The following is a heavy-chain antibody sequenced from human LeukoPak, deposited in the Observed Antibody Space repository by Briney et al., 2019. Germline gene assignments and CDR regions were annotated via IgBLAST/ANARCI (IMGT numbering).Heavy chain of an antibody. V-gene: IGHV3-23*01. Sequence: GGSPRLSCAASGFTFSSYAMSWVRQAPGKGLEWVSAISGSGGSTYYADSVKGRFTISRDNSKNTLYLQMNSLRAEDTAVYYCAKDDYGSGSYQSDYWGQGTLVTVSS. CDR1: GFTFSSYA. CDR2: ISGSGGST. J-gene: IGHJ4*02. D-gene: IGHD3-10*01. CDR3: AKDDYGSGSYQSDY.